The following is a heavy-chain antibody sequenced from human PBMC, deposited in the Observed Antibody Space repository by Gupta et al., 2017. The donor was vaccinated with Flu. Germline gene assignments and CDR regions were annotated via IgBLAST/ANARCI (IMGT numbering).Heavy chain of an antibody. D-gene: IGHD6-13*01. J-gene: IGHJ4*02. V-gene: IGHV4-39*02. Sequence: QLQLQESGPGLVKPSETLSLTCTVPGGSISSAAYYWGWIRQSPGKGLEWSGNFLYTETTYYNPSLQSRVAISVDSSKNQFSLNLTSVTAADTAVYYCARENPSAAGRSFDYWSPGTLVTVSS. CDR2: FLYTETT. CDR3: ARENPSAAGRSFDY. CDR1: GGSISSAAYY.